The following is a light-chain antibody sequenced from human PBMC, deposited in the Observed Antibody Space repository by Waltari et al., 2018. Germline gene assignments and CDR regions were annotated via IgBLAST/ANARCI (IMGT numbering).Light chain of an antibody. J-gene: IGLJ1*01. V-gene: IGLV3-21*02. CDR3: HVWDGSSDQGF. CDR2: DET. CDR1: NLGIHY. Sequence: SYVLTQPPSVSVAPGQTARITCGGNNLGIHYVHWYLQKPGLAPVLGGHDETNRPSEVAGRCAGSNAGKTATLTIRRVEAGDEADYYCHVWDGSSDQGFFGPGTKVTVL.